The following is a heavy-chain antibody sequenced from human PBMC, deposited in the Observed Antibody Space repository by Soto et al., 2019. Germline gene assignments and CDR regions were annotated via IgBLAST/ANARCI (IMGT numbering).Heavy chain of an antibody. V-gene: IGHV1-69*12. Sequence: QVQLVQSGAEVKKPGSSVKVSCKASGGTFSSYAISWVRQAPGQGLEWMGGIIPIFGTANYAQKFQGRVTITADESTSTAYMELSSLRTEDPAEYYGASSSSPSDRGDDWGQGPLVTVSS. J-gene: IGHJ4*02. CDR2: IIPIFGTA. D-gene: IGHD6-6*01. CDR1: GGTFSSYA. CDR3: ASSSSPSDRGDD.